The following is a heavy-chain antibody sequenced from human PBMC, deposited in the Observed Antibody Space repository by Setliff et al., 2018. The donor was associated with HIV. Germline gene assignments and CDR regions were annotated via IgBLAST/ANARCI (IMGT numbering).Heavy chain of an antibody. CDR2: ISAYNGNT. Sequence: GASVKVSCKASGYTFTSYGISWVRQAPGQGLEWMGWISAYNGNTNYAQKLQGRVTMTTDTSTSTAYMELRSLRSDDMAVYYCAREGLIWFGELSLDDAFDIWGQGTMVTVSS. CDR3: AREGLIWFGELSLDDAFDI. J-gene: IGHJ3*02. V-gene: IGHV1-18*03. CDR1: GYTFTSYG. D-gene: IGHD3-10*01.